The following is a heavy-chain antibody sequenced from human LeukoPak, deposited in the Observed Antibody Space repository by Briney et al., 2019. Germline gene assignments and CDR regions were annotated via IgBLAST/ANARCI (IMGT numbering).Heavy chain of an antibody. D-gene: IGHD1-26*01. J-gene: IGHJ5*02. CDR2: IYYSGST. CDR3: ARHEYSGSYYGLSWFDP. V-gene: IGHV4-39*01. Sequence: TPSETLSLTCTVSGGSISSSGYYWGWIRQPPGKGLEWIVSIYYSGSTYYNPSLKSRVTISVDTSKNQLSLKLSSLTAADTAVYYCARHEYSGSYYGLSWFDPWGQGTLVTVSS. CDR1: GGSISSSGYY.